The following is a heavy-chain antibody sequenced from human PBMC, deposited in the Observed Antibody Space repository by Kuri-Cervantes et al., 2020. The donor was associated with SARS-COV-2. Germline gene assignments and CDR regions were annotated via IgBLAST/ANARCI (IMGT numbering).Heavy chain of an antibody. CDR3: AGDAGAGTEGGLDY. D-gene: IGHD6-19*01. J-gene: IGHJ4*02. CDR2: IWYDGSNK. CDR1: GFTFSSYG. Sequence: GESLNISCAASGFTFSSYGMHWVRQAPGKGLERGAVIWYDGSNKYYADSVKGRFTISRDNAKSSLFLQMNSLRAEDTAVYYCAGDAGAGTEGGLDYWGQGTLVTVSS. V-gene: IGHV3-33*01.